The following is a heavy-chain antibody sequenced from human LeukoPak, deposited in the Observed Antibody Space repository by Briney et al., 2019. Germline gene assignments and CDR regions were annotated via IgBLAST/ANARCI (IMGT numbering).Heavy chain of an antibody. CDR2: INPNDGST. D-gene: IGHD2-2*01. J-gene: IGHJ4*02. CDR3: ARAPADQVLLGDDY. CDR1: GYTFSSYY. V-gene: IGHV1-46*01. Sequence: ASVKVSCKASGYTFSSYYMHWVRQAPGQGLEWMGVINPNDGSTTYAQKFQGRVTMTRDTSTTTVYMELSSLRSEDTAIYYCARAPADQVLLGDDYWGQGTLVTVSS.